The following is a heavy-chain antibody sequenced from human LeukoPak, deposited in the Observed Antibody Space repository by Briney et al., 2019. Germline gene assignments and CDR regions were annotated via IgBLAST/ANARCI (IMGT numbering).Heavy chain of an antibody. V-gene: IGHV3-21*01. CDR1: GFIFSTYT. J-gene: IGHJ4*02. CDR2: ISSSSSYI. CDR3: ARERGGKQQLVFDY. D-gene: IGHD6-13*01. Sequence: GGSLRLSCAASGFIFSTYTMNWVRQAPGKGLEWVSSISSSSSYIYYADSVKGRFTISRDNAKNSLYLQMNSLRAEDTAVYYCARERGGKQQLVFDYWGQGTLVTVSS.